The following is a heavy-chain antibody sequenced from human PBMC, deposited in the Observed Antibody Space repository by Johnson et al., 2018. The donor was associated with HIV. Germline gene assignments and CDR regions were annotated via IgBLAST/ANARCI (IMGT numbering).Heavy chain of an antibody. CDR3: ARASSGYYSDAFDI. J-gene: IGHJ3*02. D-gene: IGHD3-22*01. CDR1: GFSFSNYW. CDR2: ISFAGTKK. Sequence: QVHLVESGGGSVQPGGFLRLSCAASGFSFSNYWMSWVRQAPGKGLEWVAAISFAGTKKYYAHSVKGRFTISRDNSKNTLYLQMNSLRAEDTAVYYCARASSGYYSDAFDIWGQGTMVTVSS. V-gene: IGHV3-30*03.